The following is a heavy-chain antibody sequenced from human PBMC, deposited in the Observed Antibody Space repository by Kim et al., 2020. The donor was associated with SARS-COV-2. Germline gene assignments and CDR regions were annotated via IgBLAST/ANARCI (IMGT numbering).Heavy chain of an antibody. CDR3: ARGYSSSWYYGEGAPERSPTYYYYYYYGMDV. CDR2: IYYSGST. Sequence: SETLSLTCTVSGGSISSSSYYWGWIRQPPGKGLEWIGSIYYSGSTYYNPSLKSRVTISVDTSKNQFSLKLSSVTAADTAVYYCARGYSSSWYYGEGAPERSPTYYYYYYYGMDVWGQGTTVTVSS. D-gene: IGHD6-13*01. CDR1: GGSISSSSYY. V-gene: IGHV4-39*01. J-gene: IGHJ6*02.